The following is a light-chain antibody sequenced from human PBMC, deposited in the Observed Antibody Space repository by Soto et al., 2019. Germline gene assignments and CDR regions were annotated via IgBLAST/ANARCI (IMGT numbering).Light chain of an antibody. CDR1: QSISSW. CDR3: QQLHGYPIT. J-gene: IGKJ5*01. V-gene: IGKV1-5*01. CDR2: DAS. Sequence: DIQMTQSPSTLPASVGDRVTITCRASQSISSWLAWYQQKPGKAPKLLIYDASSLESGVPSRFSGSGSGTEFTLTISSLQPDDFATYYCQQLHGYPITFGQGTRLEIK.